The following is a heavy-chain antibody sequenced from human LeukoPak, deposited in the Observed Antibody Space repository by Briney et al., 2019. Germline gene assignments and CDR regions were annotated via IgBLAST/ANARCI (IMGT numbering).Heavy chain of an antibody. CDR3: AKEGNSSSDIDY. CDR2: ISGSGGST. V-gene: IGHV3-23*01. J-gene: IGHJ4*02. D-gene: IGHD6-13*01. Sequence: GGSLRLSCAASGFTFSSYSMNWVRQAPGKGLEWVSAISGSGGSTYYADSVKGRFTISRDNSKNTLYLQMNSLRAEDTAVYYCAKEGNSSSDIDYWGQGTLVTVSS. CDR1: GFTFSSYS.